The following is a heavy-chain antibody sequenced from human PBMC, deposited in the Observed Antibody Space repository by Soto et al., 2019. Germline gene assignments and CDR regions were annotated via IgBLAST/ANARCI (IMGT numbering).Heavy chain of an antibody. Sequence: PWGSLRLSCAASGFTFISCWIHFFRQSPGKGLVWVSRISSDGSTTNYADSVKGRFTISGDNAKNTLYLQMNNLRAEDTAVYYCASLYSSAWARDHWGQGTLVTSPQ. CDR1: GFTFISCW. J-gene: IGHJ4*02. D-gene: IGHD6-19*01. CDR3: ASLYSSAWARDH. V-gene: IGHV3-74*01. CDR2: ISSDGSTT.